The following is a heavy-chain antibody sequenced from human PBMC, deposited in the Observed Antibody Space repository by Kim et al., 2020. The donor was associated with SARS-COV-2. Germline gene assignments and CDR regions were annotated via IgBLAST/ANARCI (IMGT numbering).Heavy chain of an antibody. CDR2: IYYSGST. Sequence: SETLSLTCTVSGGSISSGDYYWSWIRQPPGKGLEWIGYIYYSGSTYYNPSLKSRVTISVDTSKNQFSLKLSSVTAADTAVYYCARATLYYYYYGMDVWGQGTTVTVSS. J-gene: IGHJ6*02. CDR3: ARATLYYYYYGMDV. CDR1: GGSISSGDYY. V-gene: IGHV4-30-4*01.